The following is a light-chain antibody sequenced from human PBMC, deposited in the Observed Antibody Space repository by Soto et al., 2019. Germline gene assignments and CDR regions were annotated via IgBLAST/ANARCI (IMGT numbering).Light chain of an antibody. CDR3: LQDATYPYT. J-gene: IGKJ2*01. Sequence: AIQMTQSPSSLSASVGDRVTIACRARQDGRNDLGWYQQKPGQAPKLLIYAISTLHSGVPSRFSGSGSGTDFTLTISSLQPEDSATYYCLQDATYPYTFGQVTNLEI. V-gene: IGKV1-6*01. CDR1: QDGRND. CDR2: AIS.